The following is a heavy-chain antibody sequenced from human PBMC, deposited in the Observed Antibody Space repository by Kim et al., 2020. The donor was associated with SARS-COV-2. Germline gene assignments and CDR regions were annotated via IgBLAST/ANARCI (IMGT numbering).Heavy chain of an antibody. CDR2: ISSSSSYI. D-gene: IGHD6-13*01. CDR1: GFTFSSYS. J-gene: IGHJ4*02. CDR3: AREQPALSSSWYEADLGPLQTFDY. V-gene: IGHV3-21*01. Sequence: GGSLRLSCAASGFTFSSYSMNWVRQAPGKGLEWVSSISSSSSYIYYADSVKGRFTISRDNAKNSLYLQMNSLRAEDTAVYYCAREQPALSSSWYEADLGPLQTFDYWGQGTLVTVSS.